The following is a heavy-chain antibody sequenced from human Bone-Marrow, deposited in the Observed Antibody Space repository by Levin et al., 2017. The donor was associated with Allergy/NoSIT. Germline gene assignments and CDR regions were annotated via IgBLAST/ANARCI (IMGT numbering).Heavy chain of an antibody. CDR1: GYTFTSYY. CDR2: INPSGGST. Sequence: ASVKVSCKASGYTFTSYYMHWVRQAPGQGLEWMGIINPSGGSTSYAQKFQGRVTMTRDTSTSTVYMELSSLRSEDTAVYYCARPWSYGSGSYYRGGNWFDPWGQGTLVTVSS. J-gene: IGHJ5*02. D-gene: IGHD3-10*01. CDR3: ARPWSYGSGSYYRGGNWFDP. V-gene: IGHV1-46*01.